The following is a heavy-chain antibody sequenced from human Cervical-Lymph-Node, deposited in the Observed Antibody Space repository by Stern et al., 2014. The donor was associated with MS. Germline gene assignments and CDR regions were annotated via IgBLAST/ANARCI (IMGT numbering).Heavy chain of an antibody. CDR3: ARTDILLIDH. Sequence: QLQLQESGPGLVKPSPTLSLTCNVSGASIRSDDYYWTWIRQPPGKGLEWIGYIYYSGNTYYSPSLRSRVTISVDTSKNQFSLKLSSVTAADTAVYYCARTDILLIDHWGQGTLVTVSS. CDR1: GASIRSDDYY. J-gene: IGHJ5*02. V-gene: IGHV4-30-4*01. CDR2: IYYSGNT. D-gene: IGHD3-10*01.